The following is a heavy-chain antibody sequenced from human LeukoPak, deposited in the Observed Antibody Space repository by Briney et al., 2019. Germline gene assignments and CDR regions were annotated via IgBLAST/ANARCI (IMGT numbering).Heavy chain of an antibody. CDR1: GFTFSSYS. V-gene: IGHV3-48*01. CDR2: ISSSSSTI. CDR3: ARDGSGWSFDY. J-gene: IGHJ4*02. D-gene: IGHD6-19*01. Sequence: GGSLRLSCAASGFTFSSYSMNWVRQAPGKGLEWVSYISSSSSTIYYADSVKGRFTISRDNAKNSLYLQMKSLRADDTALYYCARDGSGWSFDYWGQGTLVTVSS.